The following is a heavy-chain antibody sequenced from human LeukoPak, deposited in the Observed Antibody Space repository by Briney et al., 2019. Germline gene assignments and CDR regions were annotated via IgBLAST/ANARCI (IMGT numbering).Heavy chain of an antibody. J-gene: IGHJ4*02. CDR3: ARGPHVMYYDFWSGYYYYFDY. V-gene: IGHV1-8*03. CDR2: MNPNSGNT. CDR1: GYTFTSYD. D-gene: IGHD3-3*01. Sequence: ASVKVSCKASGYTFTSYDINWVRQATGQGLEWMGWMNPNSGNTGYAQKFQGRVTITRNTSISTAYMELSRLRSEDTAVYYCARGPHVMYYDFWSGYYYYFDYWGQGTLVTVSS.